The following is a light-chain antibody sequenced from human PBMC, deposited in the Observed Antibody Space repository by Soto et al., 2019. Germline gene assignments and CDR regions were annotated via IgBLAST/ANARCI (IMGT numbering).Light chain of an antibody. Sequence: QSVLTQPASVSGSPGQSIIISCTGTSSDVGSYNYVSWYQQHPGKAPKLMIYDVSNRPSGVSDRFSGSKSGNTASLTISGLQAEDEADYYCSSYTSSSTVVFGGGTQLTVL. J-gene: IGLJ2*01. CDR1: SSDVGSYNY. CDR2: DVS. CDR3: SSYTSSSTVV. V-gene: IGLV2-14*01.